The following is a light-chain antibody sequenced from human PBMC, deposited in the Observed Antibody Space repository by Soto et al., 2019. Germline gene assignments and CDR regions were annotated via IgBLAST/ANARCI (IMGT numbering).Light chain of an antibody. V-gene: IGKV3-15*01. J-gene: IGKJ5*01. CDR3: QQYGDSPSIT. CDR2: GAS. Sequence: EIVMTQSPATLSVSPGERATLSCRASQSVSSNLAWYQQKPGQAPRLLIYGASTRATGIPARFSGSGSGTEFTLTISRLEPEDFAVYYCQQYGDSPSITFGQGTRL. CDR1: QSVSSN.